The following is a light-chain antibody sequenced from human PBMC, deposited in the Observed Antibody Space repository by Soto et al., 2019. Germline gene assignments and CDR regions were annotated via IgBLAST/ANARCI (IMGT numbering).Light chain of an antibody. Sequence: QSALTQPPSAAGSPGQSVTISCTGTSTDVGGYNYVSWYQQYPGKAPKLMIYEVSKRPSGVTDRFSGSKSGNTASLTVSGLQAEDEADYYCSSYGSRYNYVVGTGTKV. CDR2: EVS. CDR1: STDVGGYNY. CDR3: SSYGSRYNYV. J-gene: IGLJ1*01. V-gene: IGLV2-8*01.